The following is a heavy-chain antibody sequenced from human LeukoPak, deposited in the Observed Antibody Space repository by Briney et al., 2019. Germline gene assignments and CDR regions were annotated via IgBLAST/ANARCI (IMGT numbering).Heavy chain of an antibody. CDR2: ISYDGSNR. J-gene: IGHJ4*02. CDR1: GFTFSTYA. V-gene: IGHV3-30*04. D-gene: IGHD2-8*02. CDR3: ARDQPRAGVLPPIRRSFTTLAY. Sequence: GRSLRLSCAASGFTFSTYAMHWVRQAPGKGLEWVAVISYDGSNRYYADSVKGRFTISRDNSKNTLYLQMNSLRAEDTAVYYCARDQPRAGVLPPIRRSFTTLAYWGQGTLVTVSS.